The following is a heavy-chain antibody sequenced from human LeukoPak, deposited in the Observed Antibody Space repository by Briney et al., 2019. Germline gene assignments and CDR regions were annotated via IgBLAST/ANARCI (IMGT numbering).Heavy chain of an antibody. CDR2: INPSGGST. CDR3: ARGGDGSPVGEFDY. D-gene: IGHD5-24*01. J-gene: IGHJ4*02. Sequence: ASVKVSCKASGYTFTRYYMHWVRQAPGQGLEWMGIINPSGGSTSSAQRFQGRLTMTRDTCASTVYMELSSLRAEDTAVFYCARGGDGSPVGEFDYWGQGTLVIVSS. V-gene: IGHV1-46*01. CDR1: GYTFTRYY.